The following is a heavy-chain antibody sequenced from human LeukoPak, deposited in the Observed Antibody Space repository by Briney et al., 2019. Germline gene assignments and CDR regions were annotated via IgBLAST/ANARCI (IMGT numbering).Heavy chain of an antibody. D-gene: IGHD3-22*01. CDR2: IWYDGSNK. CDR1: GFTFSSYG. J-gene: IGHJ3*02. V-gene: IGHV3-33*06. CDR3: AKEGSSSGRAFDI. Sequence: GRSPRLSCAASGFTFSSYGMHWVRQAPGKGLEWVTVIWYDGSNKYYADSVKGRFTISRDNSKNTLYLQMNSLRAEDTAVYYCAKEGSSSGRAFDIWGQGTMVTVSS.